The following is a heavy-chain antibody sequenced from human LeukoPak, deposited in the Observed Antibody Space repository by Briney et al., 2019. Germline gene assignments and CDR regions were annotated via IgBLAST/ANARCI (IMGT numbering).Heavy chain of an antibody. D-gene: IGHD1-20*01. V-gene: IGHV4-59*01. CDR2: IYRSGST. J-gene: IGHJ2*01. CDR1: GGSISSYY. Sequence: PSETLSLTCTVSGGSISSYYWSWIRQPPGKGLEWIGYIYRSGSTNYNPSLKSRVTISVDTSKNQFSLKLSAVTAADTAVYYCARVITGSAPRAWYFDLWGRGTLVTVSS. CDR3: ARVITGSAPRAWYFDL.